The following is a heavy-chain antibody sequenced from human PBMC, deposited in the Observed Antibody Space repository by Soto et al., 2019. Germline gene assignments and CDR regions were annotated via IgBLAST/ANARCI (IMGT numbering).Heavy chain of an antibody. V-gene: IGHV1-18*01. J-gene: IGHJ4*02. CDR2: ISAYNGNT. D-gene: IGHD3-10*01. CDR1: GYTFNNYA. CDR3: ARAWFGDFVYYFDY. Sequence: QVQLVQSGAEVKKPGASVKVSCKASGYTFNNYAISWVRQAPGQGLEWMGWISAYNGNTNYAQKLQGRVTMTTDTSTSSASMELRSLRSDDTALYYCARAWFGDFVYYFDYWGQGTLVTVSS.